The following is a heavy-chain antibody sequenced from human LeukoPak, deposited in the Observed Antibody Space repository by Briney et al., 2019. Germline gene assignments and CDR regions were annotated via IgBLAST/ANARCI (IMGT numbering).Heavy chain of an antibody. J-gene: IGHJ4*02. CDR1: GFTLSDYY. CDR3: ARRRDFLDY. Sequence: PGGSLRLSCAASGFTLSDYYMSWFRQAPGKGLEWVSYSSSSGSTIYYADSVKGRFAISRDNAKNSLYLQMNSLRAEDTAVYYCARRRDFLDYWGQGTLVTVSS. D-gene: IGHD3/OR15-3a*01. CDR2: SSSSGSTI. V-gene: IGHV3-11*01.